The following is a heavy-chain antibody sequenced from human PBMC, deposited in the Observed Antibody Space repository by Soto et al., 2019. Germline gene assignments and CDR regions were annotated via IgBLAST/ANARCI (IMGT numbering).Heavy chain of an antibody. V-gene: IGHV3-30*03. J-gene: IGHJ4*02. D-gene: IGHD1-26*01. Sequence: GGSLRLSCAASGFTFSSYGMHWVRQAPGKGLEWVAVISYDGSNKYYADSVKGRFTISRDNSKNTLYLQMNSLRAEDTAVYYCASRPTTYWGQGTLVPVSS. CDR2: ISYDGSNK. CDR3: ASRPTTY. CDR1: GFTFSSYG.